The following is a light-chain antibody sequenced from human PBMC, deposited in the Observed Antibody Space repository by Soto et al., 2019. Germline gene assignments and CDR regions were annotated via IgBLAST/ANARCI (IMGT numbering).Light chain of an antibody. J-gene: IGLJ2*01. CDR3: CSYAGSSTSVV. CDR1: SSDVGSYNL. CDR2: EGS. Sequence: QSALTQPASVSGSPGQSITISCTGTSSDVGSYNLVSWYQQHPGKAPKLMIYEGSKRPSGVSNRFSGSKSGNTASLTISGLQAEDEADYYCCSYAGSSTSVVFGRGTKVTVL. V-gene: IGLV2-23*01.